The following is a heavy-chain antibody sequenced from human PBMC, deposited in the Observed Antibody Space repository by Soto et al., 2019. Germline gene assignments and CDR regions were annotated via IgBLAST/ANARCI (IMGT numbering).Heavy chain of an antibody. CDR1: GFTFSSYA. Sequence: GGSLRLSCAASGFTFSSYAMSWVRQAPGKGLEWVSAISGSGGNRYYADSVKGRFTISRDNSKNTLYLQMNSLRAEDTAVYYCAKVPSGSYQDYNWFDPWGQGTLVTVSS. CDR3: AKVPSGSYQDYNWFDP. V-gene: IGHV3-23*01. J-gene: IGHJ5*02. D-gene: IGHD1-26*01. CDR2: ISGSGGNR.